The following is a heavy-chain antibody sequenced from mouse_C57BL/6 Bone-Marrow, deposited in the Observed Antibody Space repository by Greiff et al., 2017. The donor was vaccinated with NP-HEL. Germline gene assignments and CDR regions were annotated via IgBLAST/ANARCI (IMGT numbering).Heavy chain of an antibody. CDR2: IDPETGGT. CDR3: TRVGTDTWFAY. Sequence: QVHVKQSGAELVRPGASVTLSCKASGYTFTDYEMHWVKQTPVHGLEWIGAIDPETGGTAYNQKFKGKAILTADKSSSTAYMELRSLTSEDSAVYYCTRVGTDTWFAYWGQGTLVTVSA. J-gene: IGHJ3*01. V-gene: IGHV1-15*01. D-gene: IGHD2-14*01. CDR1: GYTFTDYE.